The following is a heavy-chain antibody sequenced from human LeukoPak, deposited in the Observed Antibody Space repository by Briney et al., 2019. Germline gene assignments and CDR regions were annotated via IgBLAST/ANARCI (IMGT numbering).Heavy chain of an antibody. J-gene: IGHJ6*02. CDR1: GFTFSSYD. CDR3: ARGPTYYYGMDV. V-gene: IGHV3-13*01. CDR2: IGTAGDT. Sequence: GGSLRLSCAASGFTFSSYDMHWVRQATGKGLEWVSAIGTAGDTYYPGSVKGRFTISRENAKNSLCLQMNSLRAGDTAVYYCARGPTYYYGMDVWGQGTTVTVSS.